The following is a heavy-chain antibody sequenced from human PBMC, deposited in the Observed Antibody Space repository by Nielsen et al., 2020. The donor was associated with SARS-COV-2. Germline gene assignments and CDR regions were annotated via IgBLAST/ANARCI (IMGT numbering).Heavy chain of an antibody. Sequence: GGALRLACASGGFAGSSYAMSWVRQAPGKGLEWVSAISGSGGSTYYADSVKGRFTISRDNSKNTLYLQMNSLRAEDTAVYYCAKHSSGWYVGWFDPWGQGTLVTVSS. CDR1: GFAGSSYA. V-gene: IGHV3-23*01. J-gene: IGHJ5*02. CDR2: ISGSGGST. CDR3: AKHSSGWYVGWFDP. D-gene: IGHD6-19*01.